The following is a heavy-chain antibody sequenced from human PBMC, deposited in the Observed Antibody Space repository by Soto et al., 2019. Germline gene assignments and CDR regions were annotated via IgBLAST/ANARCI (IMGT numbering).Heavy chain of an antibody. V-gene: IGHV1-69*01. CDR2: IIPIFGTA. CDR1: GGTFSSYA. CDR3: ASSGYSSSWVGDYYGMDV. Sequence: QVQLVQSGAEVKKPGSSVKVSCKASGGTFSSYAISWVRQAPGQGLEWMGGIIPIFGTANYAQKFQGRVTITADESTSTAYMELSSLRSEDTAVYYCASSGYSSSWVGDYYGMDVWGQGTTVTVSS. J-gene: IGHJ6*02. D-gene: IGHD6-13*01.